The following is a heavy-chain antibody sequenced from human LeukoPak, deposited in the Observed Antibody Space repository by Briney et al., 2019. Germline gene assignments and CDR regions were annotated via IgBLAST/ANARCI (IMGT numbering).Heavy chain of an antibody. J-gene: IGHJ4*02. CDR2: IRYDGSNK. D-gene: IGHD5-24*01. CDR3: AKGQVGSEMATITGFDY. V-gene: IGHV3-30*02. Sequence: SGGSLRLSCAASGFTFSSYGMHWVRQAPGKGLEWVAFIRYDGSNKYYADSVKGRFTISRDNSKNTLYLQMNSLRAEDTAVYYCAKGQVGSEMATITGFDYWGQGTLVTVSS. CDR1: GFTFSSYG.